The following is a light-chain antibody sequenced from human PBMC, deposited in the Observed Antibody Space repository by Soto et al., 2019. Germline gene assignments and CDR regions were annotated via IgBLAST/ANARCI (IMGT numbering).Light chain of an antibody. CDR2: DTS. CDR1: QSVSSY. V-gene: IGKV3-11*01. J-gene: IGKJ4*01. CDR3: VQRRNWPPT. Sequence: EIVLTQSPATLSLSPGERATLSCRASQSVSSYLAWYQQKPGQAPRLLIYDTSNRPTGIQARFSGSGSGTDFNHTISSLEPKDFAVYYCVQRRNWPPTSGAGTNVEIK.